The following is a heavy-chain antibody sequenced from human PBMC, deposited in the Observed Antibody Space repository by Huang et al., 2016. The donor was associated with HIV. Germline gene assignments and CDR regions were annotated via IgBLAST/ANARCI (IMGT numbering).Heavy chain of an antibody. V-gene: IGHV1-8*01. CDR1: GYIFSNYD. D-gene: IGHD6-19*01. CDR3: ARLTSGWYQDY. CDR2: LNPNSGKT. J-gene: IGHJ4*02. Sequence: QVQLVQSGPEVTKPGASVKVSCQTSGYIFSNYDINWVRQAPGQGLQWMGGLNPNSGKTAYGQNFQGRVTLTRSTSTGAAYMVLNSLTSQDTAVYYCARLTSGWYQDYWGQGTLVTVSS.